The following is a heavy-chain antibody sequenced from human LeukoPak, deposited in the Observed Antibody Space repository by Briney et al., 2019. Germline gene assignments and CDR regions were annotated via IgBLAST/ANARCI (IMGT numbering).Heavy chain of an antibody. V-gene: IGHV4-59*08. Sequence: SETLSLTCTVSGGSISSHYWSWIRQPPGKGLEWIGYIYYSGSTNYNPSLKSRVTISVDTSKNQFSLKLSSVTAADTAVYYCARADYYDSSGPFDYWGQGTLVTVSS. CDR3: ARADYYDSSGPFDY. D-gene: IGHD3-22*01. CDR1: GGSISSHY. J-gene: IGHJ4*02. CDR2: IYYSGST.